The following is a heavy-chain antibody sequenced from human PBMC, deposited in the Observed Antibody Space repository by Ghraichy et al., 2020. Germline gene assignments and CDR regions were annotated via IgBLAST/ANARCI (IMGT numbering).Heavy chain of an antibody. CDR2: IKSKTDGGTT. Sequence: GGSLNISCAASGFTFSNAWMSWVRQAPGKGLEWVGRIKSKTDGGTTDYAAPVKGRFTISTDDSKNTVYLQMNSLKTEDTAVYYCTPEVGATGDYWGQGTLVTVSS. V-gene: IGHV3-15*01. CDR1: GFTFSNAW. CDR3: TPEVGATGDY. J-gene: IGHJ4*02. D-gene: IGHD1-26*01.